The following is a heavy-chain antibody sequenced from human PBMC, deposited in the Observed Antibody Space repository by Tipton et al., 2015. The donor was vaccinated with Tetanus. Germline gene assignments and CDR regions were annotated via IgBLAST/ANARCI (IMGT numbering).Heavy chain of an antibody. J-gene: IGHJ5*02. CDR1: GYNFGLYW. CDR3: ARLPKHYSASGST. Sequence: QLVQSGAEVKKSGESLKISCTGSGYNFGLYWLAWVRQMPGKGLEWMGIIYPGDSDTRYSPSFEGQVTISADKSISTAYLQWSSLKASDTAIYFCARLPKHYSASGSTWGQGTLVTVSS. CDR2: IYPGDSDT. D-gene: IGHD3-10*01. V-gene: IGHV5-51*01.